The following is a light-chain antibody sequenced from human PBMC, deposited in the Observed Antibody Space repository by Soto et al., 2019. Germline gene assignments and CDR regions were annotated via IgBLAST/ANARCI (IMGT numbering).Light chain of an antibody. Sequence: QTVVTQEPSLTVSPGGTVTLTCASSTGPVTTSHYPNWFQQKPGQPPRSLIYSTTNTHSWTPARFSGSLLGGKAALTLSGVLPEDEGDCYCVVCEGGAGVVFGGGTKLTVL. CDR2: STT. J-gene: IGLJ2*01. CDR1: TGPVTTSHY. CDR3: VVCEGGAGVV. V-gene: IGLV7-43*01.